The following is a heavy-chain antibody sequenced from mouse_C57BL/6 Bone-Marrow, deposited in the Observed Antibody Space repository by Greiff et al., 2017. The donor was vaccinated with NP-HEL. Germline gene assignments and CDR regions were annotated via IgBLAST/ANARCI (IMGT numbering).Heavy chain of an antibody. CDR2: ISSGGDYI. V-gene: IGHV5-9-1*02. CDR3: TRDRTESFCYAMDY. Sequence: EVKLMESGEGLVKPGGSLKLSCAASGFTFSSYAMSWVRQTPEKRLEWVAYISSGGDYIYYADTVKGRFTISRDNARNTLYLQMSSLKSEDTAMYYCTRDRTESFCYAMDYWGQGTSVTVSS. CDR1: GFTFSSYA. D-gene: IGHD2-14*01. J-gene: IGHJ4*01.